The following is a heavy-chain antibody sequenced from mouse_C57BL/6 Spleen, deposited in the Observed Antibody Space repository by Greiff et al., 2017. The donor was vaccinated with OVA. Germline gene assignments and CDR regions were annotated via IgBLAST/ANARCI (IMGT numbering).Heavy chain of an antibody. Sequence: QVQLKESGAELARPGASVKLSCKASGYTFTSYGISWVKQRTGQGLEWIGEIYPRSGNTYYNEKFKGKATLTADKSSSTAYMELRSLTSEDYAVYFYASITTVDYAVDYWGKGTSVTVSS. D-gene: IGHD1-1*01. CDR1: GYTFTSYG. CDR3: ASITTVDYAVDY. V-gene: IGHV1-81*01. J-gene: IGHJ4*01. CDR2: IYPRSGNT.